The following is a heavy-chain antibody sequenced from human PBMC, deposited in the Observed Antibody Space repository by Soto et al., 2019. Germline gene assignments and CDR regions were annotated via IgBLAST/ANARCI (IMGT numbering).Heavy chain of an antibody. V-gene: IGHV5-51*01. CDR3: ARLPDGTLTCSYRLPYYFEY. CDR2: IYPSDSDT. Sequence: GESLKISCQGSGYSFTSYWIGWVRQMPGKGLEWMGIIYPSDSDTRYSPSFQGQVIISADKSISTAYLQWSSLKASDTAMYYCARLPDGTLTCSYRLPYYFEYWGQGTLVTVSS. CDR1: GYSFTSYW. D-gene: IGHD3-9*01. J-gene: IGHJ4*02.